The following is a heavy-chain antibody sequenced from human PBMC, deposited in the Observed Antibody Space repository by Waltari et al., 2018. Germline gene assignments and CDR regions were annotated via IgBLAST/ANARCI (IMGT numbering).Heavy chain of an antibody. J-gene: IGHJ4*02. D-gene: IGHD2-2*01. CDR2: IKYDGSAT. CDR1: GFSFRAYW. CDR3: ARGSPGYVRVWDS. Sequence: EVQLTESGGGLVQQGGSLRLSCEAAGFSFRAYWKTWVRQAPGKGLEWVANIKYDGSATYHADSVNGRFSISRDNAKNSLYLQMNSVSAEDTAIYYCARGSPGYVRVWDSWGQGTMVTVSS. V-gene: IGHV3-7*03.